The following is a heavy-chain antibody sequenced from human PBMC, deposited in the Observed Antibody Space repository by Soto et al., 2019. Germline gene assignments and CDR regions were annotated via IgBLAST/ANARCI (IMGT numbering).Heavy chain of an antibody. D-gene: IGHD3-10*01. Sequence: ASVKVSCKASGGTFSSYAISWVRQAPGQGLEWMGGIIPIFGTANYAQKFQSRVTITADESTSTAYMELSSLRSEDTAVYYCARQEGGELLSPLDYWGQGTLVTVSS. J-gene: IGHJ4*02. CDR3: ARQEGGELLSPLDY. V-gene: IGHV1-69*13. CDR1: GGTFSSYA. CDR2: IIPIFGTA.